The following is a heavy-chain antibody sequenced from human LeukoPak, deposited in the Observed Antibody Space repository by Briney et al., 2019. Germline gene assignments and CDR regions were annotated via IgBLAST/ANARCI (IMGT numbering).Heavy chain of an antibody. V-gene: IGHV4-39*01. CDR3: ARWEESDAFDI. J-gene: IGHJ3*02. CDR1: GGSISSSSYY. D-gene: IGHD1-26*01. CDR2: IYSSGST. Sequence: PSETLSLTCTVSGGSISSSSYYWGWIRQPPGKGLEWIGSIYSSGSTYYNPSLKSRVTISVDTSKNQFSLKLSSVTAADTAVYYCARWEESDAFDIWGQGTMVTVSS.